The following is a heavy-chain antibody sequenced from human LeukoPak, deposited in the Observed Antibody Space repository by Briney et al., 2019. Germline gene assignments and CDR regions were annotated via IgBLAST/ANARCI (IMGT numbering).Heavy chain of an antibody. V-gene: IGHV5-51*01. CDR3: ASTRYGDYVH. J-gene: IGHJ4*02. Sequence: GASLQISCQGSGYSFTSYWIGWVRQLPGKGLEWMGIIYPGDSDTRYSPSFQGQVTISADKSISTAYLQWSSLKASDTAMYYCASTRYGDYVHWGQGTLVTVSS. CDR1: GYSFTSYW. CDR2: IYPGDSDT. D-gene: IGHD4-17*01.